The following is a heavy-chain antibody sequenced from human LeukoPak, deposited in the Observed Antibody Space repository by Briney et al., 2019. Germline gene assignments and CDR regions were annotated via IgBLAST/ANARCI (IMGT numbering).Heavy chain of an antibody. D-gene: IGHD3-3*01. CDR1: GFTFSSYA. Sequence: PGGSLRLSCAASGFTFSSYAMSWVRQAPGKGLEWVSAISGSGGSTYYADSVKGRFTISRDNSKNTLYLQMNSLRAEDTAVYYCARRHGWWGGPYYDFWSGSPYYFDYWGQGTLVTVSS. V-gene: IGHV3-23*01. CDR2: ISGSGGST. J-gene: IGHJ4*02. CDR3: ARRHGWWGGPYYDFWSGSPYYFDY.